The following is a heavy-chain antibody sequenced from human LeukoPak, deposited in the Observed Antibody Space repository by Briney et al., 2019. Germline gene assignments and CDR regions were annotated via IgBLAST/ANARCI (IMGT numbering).Heavy chain of an antibody. CDR1: GFTFNRYW. V-gene: IGHV3-74*01. D-gene: IGHD3-10*01. J-gene: IGHJ4*02. Sequence: GGSLRLSCAASGFTFNRYWMHWVRQVPGKGLVWVSRINSDGSRTNYVDSAMGRFTISRDNAKNTLFLQMNSLGAEDSAVYYCARGNFYSGSGSSPLDYWGQGTLVTVSS. CDR3: ARGNFYSGSGSSPLDY. CDR2: INSDGSRT.